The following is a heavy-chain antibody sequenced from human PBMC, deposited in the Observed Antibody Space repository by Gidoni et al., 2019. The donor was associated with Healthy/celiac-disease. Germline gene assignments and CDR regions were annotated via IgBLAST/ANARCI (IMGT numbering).Heavy chain of an antibody. CDR1: GFTFRSYS. D-gene: IGHD2-15*01. CDR2: ISSSSSYI. CDR3: ARVVASCGGSCYSDY. Sequence: EVQLVESGGGLVKPGGSLRLSCAASGFTFRSYSMNWVRQAPGKGLEWVSSISSSSSYIYYADSVKGRFTISRDNAKNSLYLQMNSLRAEDTAVYYCARVVASCGGSCYSDYWGQGTLVTVSS. J-gene: IGHJ4*02. V-gene: IGHV3-21*01.